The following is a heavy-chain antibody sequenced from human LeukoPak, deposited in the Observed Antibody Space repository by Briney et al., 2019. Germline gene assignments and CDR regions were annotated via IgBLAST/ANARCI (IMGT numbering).Heavy chain of an antibody. CDR2: IYHSGST. Sequence: TSETLYLTCTVSGYSISSGYYWGRIRQPPGKGLEWIGSIYHSGSTYYNPSLRSRVTISVDTSKNQFSLKLSSVTAADTAVYYCARREGGWGQGTLVTVSS. V-gene: IGHV4-38-2*02. CDR1: GYSISSGYY. CDR3: ARREGG. J-gene: IGHJ4*02. D-gene: IGHD3-16*01.